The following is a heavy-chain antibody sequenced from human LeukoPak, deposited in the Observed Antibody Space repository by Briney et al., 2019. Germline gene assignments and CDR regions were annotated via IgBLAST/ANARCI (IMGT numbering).Heavy chain of an antibody. J-gene: IGHJ5*02. Sequence: SETLSLTCTVSSGSISTSNYYWGWVRQPPGKALEWIGNIFYSGSTYYSPSLKSRVTISLDTSRNQFSLKLSSVTAADTAVYYCASRYCSSTSCYLSWFDPWGQGTLVTVSS. CDR3: ASRYCSSTSCYLSWFDP. CDR2: IFYSGST. V-gene: IGHV4-39*07. CDR1: SGSISTSNYY. D-gene: IGHD2-2*01.